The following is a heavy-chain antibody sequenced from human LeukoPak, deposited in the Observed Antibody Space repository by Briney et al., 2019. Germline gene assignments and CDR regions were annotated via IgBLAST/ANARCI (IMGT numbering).Heavy chain of an antibody. CDR2: IRSKANSYAT. CDR1: GFTFSGSA. Sequence: GGSLRLSCAASGFTFSGSAMHWVRQASGKGLEWVGRIRSKANSYATAYAASVKGRFTISRDDSKNTAYLQMNSLKTEDTAVYCRTTIGYCSVGSCSWGQGTLVTVSS. V-gene: IGHV3-73*01. J-gene: IGHJ5*02. D-gene: IGHD2-15*01. CDR3: TTIGYCSVGSCS.